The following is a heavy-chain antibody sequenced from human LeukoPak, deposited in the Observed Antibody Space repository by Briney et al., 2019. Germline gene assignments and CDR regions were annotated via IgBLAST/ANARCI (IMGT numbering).Heavy chain of an antibody. D-gene: IGHD3-22*01. CDR2: IFSSGST. CDR1: GGSIRSYY. V-gene: IGHV4-59*01. J-gene: IGHJ3*02. CDR3: ARGGNWYYYDSSDAFYI. Sequence: SETLSLTCTVSGGSIRSYYWSWIRQPPAKGLEWIGYIFSSGSTKYNPSLKSRVTISEDTSKNQISLNLTSVSAADTAVYYCARGGNWYYYDSSDAFYIWGQGTMVTVSS.